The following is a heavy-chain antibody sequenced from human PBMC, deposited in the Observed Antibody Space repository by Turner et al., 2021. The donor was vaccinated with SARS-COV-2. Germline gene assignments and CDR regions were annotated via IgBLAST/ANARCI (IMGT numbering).Heavy chain of an antibody. CDR3: AKVPPYGDYFDY. CDR2: LSGSGGST. V-gene: IGHV3-23*01. J-gene: IGHJ4*02. CDR1: GFTFSSYA. Sequence: EVQLLESGGRLVQPGGSLRLSCAASGFTFSSYAMSWVRQAPGKGLGWVSALSGSGGSTYYADSVKGRFTISRDTSKNTLYLQMNSLRAEDTAVYYCAKVPPYGDYFDYWGQGTLVTVSS. D-gene: IGHD4-17*01.